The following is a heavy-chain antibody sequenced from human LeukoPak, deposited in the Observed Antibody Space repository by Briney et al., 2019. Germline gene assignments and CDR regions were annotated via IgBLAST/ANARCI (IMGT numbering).Heavy chain of an antibody. Sequence: GGSLRLSCAASGFTFVDYAMHWVRQAPGKGLEWVSGISWNSGSIGYADSVKGRFTISRDNVKNSLYLQMNSLRAEDTALYYCAKDMGSTAMVSYYGMDVWGQGTTVTVSS. J-gene: IGHJ6*02. V-gene: IGHV3-9*01. CDR2: ISWNSGSI. CDR3: AKDMGSTAMVSYYGMDV. CDR1: GFTFVDYA. D-gene: IGHD5-18*01.